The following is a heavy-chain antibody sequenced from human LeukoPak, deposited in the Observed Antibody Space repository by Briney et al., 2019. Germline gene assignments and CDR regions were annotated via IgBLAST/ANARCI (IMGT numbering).Heavy chain of an antibody. V-gene: IGHV4-4*07. CDR2: IYTSGST. CDR3: ARVYYDSSGYSGAVFAFDI. CDR1: GGSISSYY. J-gene: IGHJ3*02. Sequence: SETLSLTCTVSGGSISSYYWSWIRQPAGKGLEWIGRIYTSGSTNYNPSLKSRVTMSVDTSKNQFSLKLSSATAADTAVYYCARVYYDSSGYSGAVFAFDIWGQGTMVTVSS. D-gene: IGHD3-22*01.